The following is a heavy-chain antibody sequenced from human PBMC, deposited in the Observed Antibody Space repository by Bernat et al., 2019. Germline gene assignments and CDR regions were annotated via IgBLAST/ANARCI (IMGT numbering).Heavy chain of an antibody. V-gene: IGHV4-31*03. CDR2: IYYSGST. CDR1: GGSISSGGYH. J-gene: IGHJ5*02. CDR3: ARGHSSWYVWFDP. D-gene: IGHD6-13*01. Sequence: QVQLQESGPGLVKPSQTLSPTCTVSGGSISSGGYHLSWIRQHPGKGPEWSWYIYYSGSTYYNPSLKSRVTISVDTSKNQFSLKLSSVTAADTAVYYCARGHSSWYVWFDPWGQGTLVTVSS.